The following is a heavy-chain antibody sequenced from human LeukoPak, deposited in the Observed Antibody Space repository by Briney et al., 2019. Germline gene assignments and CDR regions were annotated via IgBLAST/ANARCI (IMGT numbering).Heavy chain of an antibody. CDR2: INPSGGST. J-gene: IGHJ4*02. D-gene: IGHD1-26*01. Sequence: ASVKVSCKASGYTFTSYYMHWVRQAPGQGLEWMGIINPSGGSTSYAQKFQGRVTMTRDTSTSTVYMGLSSLRSEDTAVYYCASSVGATEDFDYWGQGTLVTVSS. V-gene: IGHV1-46*01. CDR1: GYTFTSYY. CDR3: ASSVGATEDFDY.